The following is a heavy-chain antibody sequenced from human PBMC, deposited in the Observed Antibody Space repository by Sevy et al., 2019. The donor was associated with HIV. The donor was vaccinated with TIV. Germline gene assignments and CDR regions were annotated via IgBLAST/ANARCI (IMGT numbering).Heavy chain of an antibody. J-gene: IGHJ4*02. CDR2: INHSGST. CDR3: ARGRLRWCPFDY. D-gene: IGHD4-17*01. V-gene: IGHV4-34*01. Sequence: SETLSLTCAVYGGSFSGYYWSWIRQPPGKGLEWIGEINHSGSTNYNPSLKSRVTISVDTSKNQFSLKLSSVTAADTAVYYCARGRLRWCPFDYWGQGTLVTVSS. CDR1: GGSFSGYY.